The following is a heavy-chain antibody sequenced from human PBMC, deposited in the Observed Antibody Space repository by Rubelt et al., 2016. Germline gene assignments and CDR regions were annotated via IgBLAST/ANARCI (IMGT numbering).Heavy chain of an antibody. CDR3: ARAQRIRLLMVYAPTFDY. V-gene: IGHV3-30*03. CDR2: ISYDGSNK. CDR1: GFTFDDYG. Sequence: VQLVESGGGVVRPGGSLRLSCAASGFTFDDYGMSWVRQAPGKGLEWVAVISYDGSNKYYADSVKGRFTISRDNSKNTLYLQMNSLRAEDTAVYYCARAQRIRLLMVYAPTFDYWGQGTLVTVSS. J-gene: IGHJ4*02. D-gene: IGHD2-8*01.